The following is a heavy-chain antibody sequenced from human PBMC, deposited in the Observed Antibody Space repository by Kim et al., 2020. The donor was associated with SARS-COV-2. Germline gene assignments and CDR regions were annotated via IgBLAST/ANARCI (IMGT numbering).Heavy chain of an antibody. CDR3: ATTYRATDYFDY. CDR2: ISYDGSNK. CDR1: GFTFSSYA. Sequence: GGSLRLSCAASGFTFSSYAMHWVRQAPGKGLEWVAVISYDGSNKYYADSVKGRFTISRDNSKNTLYLQMNSLRAEDTAVYYCATTYRATDYFDYWGQGTLVTVSS. J-gene: IGHJ4*02. V-gene: IGHV3-30*04. D-gene: IGHD1-26*01.